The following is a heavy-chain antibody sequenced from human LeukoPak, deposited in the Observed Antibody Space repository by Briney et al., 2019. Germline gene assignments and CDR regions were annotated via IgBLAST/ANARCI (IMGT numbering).Heavy chain of an antibody. D-gene: IGHD3-10*01. CDR2: INHSGST. V-gene: IGHV4-34*01. CDR3: AREKIRRDYYGSGSYSWFDP. Sequence: SETLSLTCAVYGGSFSGSYWSWIRQPPGKGLEWIGEINHSGSTNYNPSLKSRVTISVDTSKNQFSLKLSSVTAADTAVYYCAREKIRRDYYGSGSYSWFDPWGQGTLVTVSS. J-gene: IGHJ5*02. CDR1: GGSFSGSY.